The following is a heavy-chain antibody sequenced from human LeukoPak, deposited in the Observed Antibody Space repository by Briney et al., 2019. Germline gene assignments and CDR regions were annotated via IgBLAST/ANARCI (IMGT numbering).Heavy chain of an antibody. CDR1: GGTFSSYA. V-gene: IGHV1-69*05. D-gene: IGHD2-21*02. CDR3: AGCGGDCYSGWFDP. Sequence: GASVKVSCKASGGTFSSYAISWVRQAPGQGLEWMGGIIPIFGTANYAQKFQGRVTITTDESTSTAYMELSSLGSEDTAVYYCAGCGGDCYSGWFDPWGQGTLVTVSS. J-gene: IGHJ5*02. CDR2: IIPIFGTA.